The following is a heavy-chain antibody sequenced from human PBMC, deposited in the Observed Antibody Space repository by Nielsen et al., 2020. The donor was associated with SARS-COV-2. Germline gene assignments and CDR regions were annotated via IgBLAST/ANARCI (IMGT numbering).Heavy chain of an antibody. Sequence: ASVKVSCKASGYTFTSYGISWVRQAPGQGLEWKGWISAYNGNTNYAQKLQGRVTMTTDTSTSTAYMELRSLRSDDTAVYYCARGYYYGSGSYYNRIGQDWFDPWGQGTLVTVSS. CDR2: ISAYNGNT. V-gene: IGHV1-18*01. CDR1: GYTFTSYG. J-gene: IGHJ5*02. D-gene: IGHD3-10*01. CDR3: ARGYYYGSGSYYNRIGQDWFDP.